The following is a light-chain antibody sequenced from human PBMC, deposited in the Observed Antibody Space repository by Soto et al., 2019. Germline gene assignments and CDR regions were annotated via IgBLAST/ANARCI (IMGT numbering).Light chain of an antibody. CDR3: QQRYNWPPVT. Sequence: EILMTQAPSPVSVSPVEIASLRWRPSQSVSSYLAWYQQKPGQAPRLLIYYATIRATGIPARFSGSGSGTDFTLTITSLEPEDFAVYYCQQRYNWPPVTFGQGTRLEI. J-gene: IGKJ5*01. V-gene: IGKV3-11*01. CDR2: YAT. CDR1: QSVSSY.